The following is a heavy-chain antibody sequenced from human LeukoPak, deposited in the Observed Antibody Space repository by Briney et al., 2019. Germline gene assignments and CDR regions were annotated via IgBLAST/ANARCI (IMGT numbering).Heavy chain of an antibody. Sequence: GGSLRLSCAASGFTFSRYAMHCVRQAPRKGLEWVALISYDGNNKYYADSVKGRITISRDNSKNTLYLQMNSLRAEDTAVYYCARGPYYDFSSGYYSSGNYYYYMDVWGKGTPVIVSS. CDR2: ISYDGNNK. CDR3: ARGPYYDFSSGYYSSGNYYYYMDV. V-gene: IGHV3-30*04. J-gene: IGHJ6*03. D-gene: IGHD3-3*01. CDR1: GFTFSRYA.